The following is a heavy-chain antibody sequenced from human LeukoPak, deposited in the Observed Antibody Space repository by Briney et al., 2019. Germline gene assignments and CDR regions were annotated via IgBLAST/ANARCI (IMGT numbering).Heavy chain of an antibody. CDR3: ARDREVRGRISSAFDY. J-gene: IGHJ4*02. Sequence: PGRSLRLSCAASGFTFSSYGMHWVRQAPGKRLEWVAVIWYDGSNKYYADSVKGRFTISRDNSKNTLYLQMNSLRAEDTAVYYCARDREVRGRISSAFDYWGQGTLVTVSS. V-gene: IGHV3-33*01. D-gene: IGHD3-10*01. CDR2: IWYDGSNK. CDR1: GFTFSSYG.